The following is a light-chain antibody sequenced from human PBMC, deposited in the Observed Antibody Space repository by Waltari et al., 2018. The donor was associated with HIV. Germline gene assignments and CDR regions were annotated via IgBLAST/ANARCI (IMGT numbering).Light chain of an antibody. V-gene: IGLV1-40*01. CDR2: GNS. J-gene: IGLJ2*01. Sequence: QSVLTQPPSVSGAPGQRVTISCTGSSSNIGAGYDVHWYQQLPGTAPKPRIYGNSNRPSGVPDRFSGSKSGTSASLAITGLQAEDEADYYCQSYDSSLSHVVFGGGTKLTVL. CDR3: QSYDSSLSHVV. CDR1: SSNIGAGYD.